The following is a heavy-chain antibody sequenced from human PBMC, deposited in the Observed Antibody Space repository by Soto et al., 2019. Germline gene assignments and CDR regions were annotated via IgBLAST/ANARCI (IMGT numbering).Heavy chain of an antibody. J-gene: IGHJ4*02. Sequence: LVESGGGLVYPGGSLTLSCVGSGFRFSEHSMNWVRQAPRKGLQWVSYISSSSDSTYYADSVKGRFTVSRDNAKNALFLQMNSLRDDDTATYYCARLPKGSLVTAWGQGVRVTVSS. CDR1: GFRFSEHS. CDR3: ARLPKGSLVTA. V-gene: IGHV3-48*02. D-gene: IGHD2-21*02. CDR2: ISSSSDST.